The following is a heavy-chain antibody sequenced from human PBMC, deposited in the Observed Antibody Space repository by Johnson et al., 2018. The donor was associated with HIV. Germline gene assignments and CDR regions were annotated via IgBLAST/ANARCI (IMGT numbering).Heavy chain of an antibody. CDR2: IKQDGSEK. CDR1: GFTFSSYW. Sequence: VQLVESGGGLVQPGGSLRLSCAASGFTFSSYWMSWVRQAPGKGLEWVANIKQDGSEKYYVDSVKGRFTISRDNAKNSRYLQMNSLRAEDTAVYYCAREGSYYDSSGYLPLDAFDIWGQGTMVTVSS. CDR3: AREGSYYDSSGYLPLDAFDI. V-gene: IGHV3-7*01. D-gene: IGHD3-22*01. J-gene: IGHJ3*02.